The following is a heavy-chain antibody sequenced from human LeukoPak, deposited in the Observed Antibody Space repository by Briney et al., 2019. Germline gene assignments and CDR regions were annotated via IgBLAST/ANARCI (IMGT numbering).Heavy chain of an antibody. CDR3: AKDPQRGSPYYFDY. CDR1: GFTFSSYA. CDR2: ISYDGSNK. J-gene: IGHJ4*02. Sequence: PGRSLRLSCAASGFTFSSYAMHWVRQAPGKGLGWVAVISYDGSNKYYADSVKGRFTISRDNSKNTLYLQMNSLRAEDTALYYCAKDPQRGSPYYFDYWGQGTLVTVSS. V-gene: IGHV3-30*04. D-gene: IGHD1-26*01.